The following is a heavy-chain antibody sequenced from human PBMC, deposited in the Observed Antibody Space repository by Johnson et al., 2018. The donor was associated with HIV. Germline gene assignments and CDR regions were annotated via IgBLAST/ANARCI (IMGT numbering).Heavy chain of an antibody. Sequence: VQLVESGGGVVRPGGSLRLSCAASGFTFDDYGMSWVRQAPGKGLEWVSGINWNGGSKGYGDSVKGRFTMSRDNSKNTLYLHMKSLRPEDTSIYYCAKDDNLGVWYSDAFDVWGQGTMVTVSS. D-gene: IGHD6-19*01. CDR3: AKDDNLGVWYSDAFDV. V-gene: IGHV3-20*04. J-gene: IGHJ3*01. CDR1: GFTFDDYG. CDR2: INWNGGSK.